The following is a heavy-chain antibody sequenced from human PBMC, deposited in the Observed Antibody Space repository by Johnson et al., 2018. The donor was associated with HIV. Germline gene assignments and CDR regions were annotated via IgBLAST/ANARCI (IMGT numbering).Heavy chain of an antibody. CDR3: ARVTHIQLWANDAFDI. D-gene: IGHD5-18*01. V-gene: IGHV3-30-3*01. Sequence: QVQLVESGGGLVKPGRSLRLSCAASGFTFSSYAMHWVRQAPGKGLEWVAVISYDGSNKYYADSVKGRFTISRDNSKNTLYLHMNSLIAEDTAVYYCARVTHIQLWANDAFDIWGQGTMVTVSS. CDR2: ISYDGSNK. J-gene: IGHJ3*02. CDR1: GFTFSSYA.